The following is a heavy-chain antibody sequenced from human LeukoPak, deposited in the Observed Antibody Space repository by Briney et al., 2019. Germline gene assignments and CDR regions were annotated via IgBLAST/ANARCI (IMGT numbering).Heavy chain of an antibody. CDR3: ARGPDYGDYLARIFDI. J-gene: IGHJ3*02. CDR2: INPNSGGT. V-gene: IGHV1-2*02. D-gene: IGHD4-17*01. Sequence: ASVKVSCRASGYTFTGYYMHWVRQAPGQGLEWMEWINPNSGGTNYAQKFQGRVTMTRDTSISTAYMELSRLRSDDTAVYYCARGPDYGDYLARIFDIWGQGTMVTVSS. CDR1: GYTFTGYY.